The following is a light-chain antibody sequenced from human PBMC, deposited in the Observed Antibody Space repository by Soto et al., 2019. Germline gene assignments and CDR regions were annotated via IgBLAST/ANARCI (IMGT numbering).Light chain of an antibody. J-gene: IGLJ1*01. CDR2: DYT. CDR1: SSNIGAGYD. CDR3: QSYDNSLSGSRI. V-gene: IGLV1-40*01. Sequence: QSVLTQPPSVSGAPGQRVTISCTGSSSNIGAGYDVHWYQQFPGTAPKLLIYDYTFRPSGVPDRFSGSKSGTSASLAITGLQADDEADDYCQSYDNSLSGSRIFGTGTKLTVL.